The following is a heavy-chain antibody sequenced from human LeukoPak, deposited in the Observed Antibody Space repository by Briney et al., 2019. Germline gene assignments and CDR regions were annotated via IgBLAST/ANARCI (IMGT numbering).Heavy chain of an antibody. CDR1: GFTFSTYG. CDR2: IRYDGSIK. V-gene: IGHV3-30*02. CDR3: AKVFGVAVAGTRGFFDY. Sequence: PGGSLRLSCAASGFTFSTYGMHWVRQAPGKGLEWVAFIRYDGSIKYYADSVKGRFTISRGNSKSTLYLQLNSLRAEDAALYYCAKVFGVAVAGTRGFFDYWGQGTLVTVSS. D-gene: IGHD6-19*01. J-gene: IGHJ4*02.